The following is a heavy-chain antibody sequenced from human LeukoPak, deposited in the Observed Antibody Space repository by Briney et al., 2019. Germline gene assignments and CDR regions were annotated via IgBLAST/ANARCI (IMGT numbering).Heavy chain of an antibody. Sequence: SETLSLTCTVSGGSISRSSYYWGWIRQPPGKGLEWIGTTYNRGTTYYNPSLKSRVTISVDTSKNQFSLRLSSVTAADTAVYYCARGYPCSGTSCYLDYYYYYGMDVWGQGTTVTVSS. CDR2: TYNRGTT. CDR1: GGSISRSSYY. CDR3: ARGYPCSGTSCYLDYYYYYGMDV. D-gene: IGHD2-2*01. V-gene: IGHV4-39*01. J-gene: IGHJ6*02.